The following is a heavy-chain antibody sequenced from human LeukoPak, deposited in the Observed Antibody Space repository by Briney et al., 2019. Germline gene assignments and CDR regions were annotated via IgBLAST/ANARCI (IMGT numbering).Heavy chain of an antibody. V-gene: IGHV4-61*02. Sequence: PSETLSLTXTVSGGSISSGSYYWSWIRQPAGKGLEWIGRIYTSGSTNYNPSLKSRVTISVDTSKNQFSLKLSSVTAADTAVYYCARDSAAAGSSYFDYWGQGTLVTVSS. D-gene: IGHD6-13*01. CDR2: IYTSGST. CDR3: ARDSAAAGSSYFDY. CDR1: GGSISSGSYY. J-gene: IGHJ4*02.